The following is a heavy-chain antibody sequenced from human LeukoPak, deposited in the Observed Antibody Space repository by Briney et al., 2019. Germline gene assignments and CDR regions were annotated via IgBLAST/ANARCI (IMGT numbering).Heavy chain of an antibody. Sequence: ASVKVSCKASGGTFSSYAISWVRQAPGQGLEWMGGIIPIFGTANYAQKFQGRVTITTDESTSTAYMELSSLRSEDTAVYYCAIPSGYRSEPLDYWGQGTLVTVSS. J-gene: IGHJ4*02. V-gene: IGHV1-69*05. CDR2: IIPIFGTA. D-gene: IGHD3-16*02. CDR3: AIPSGYRSEPLDY. CDR1: GGTFSSYA.